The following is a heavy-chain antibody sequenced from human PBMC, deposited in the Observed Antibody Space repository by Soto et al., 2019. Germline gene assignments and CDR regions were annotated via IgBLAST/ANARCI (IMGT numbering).Heavy chain of an antibody. Sequence: SETLSLTCTVSGGSISSSSYYWGWIRQPPGKGLEWIGSIYYSGSTYYNPSLKSRVTISVDTSKNQSSLKLSSVTAADTAVYYCARDTVLRFLEWSHYYYYYGMDVWGQGTTVTVSS. J-gene: IGHJ6*02. CDR2: IYYSGST. CDR1: GGSISSSSYY. D-gene: IGHD3-3*01. V-gene: IGHV4-39*02. CDR3: ARDTVLRFLEWSHYYYYYGMDV.